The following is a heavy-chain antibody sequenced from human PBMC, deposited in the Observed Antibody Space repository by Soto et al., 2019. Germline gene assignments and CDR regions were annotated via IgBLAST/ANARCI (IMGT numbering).Heavy chain of an antibody. V-gene: IGHV3-11*01. CDR2: ISSSGSTI. CDR1: GFTFSDYY. Sequence: QVQLVESGGGLVKPGGSLRLSCAASGFTFSDYYMSWIRQAPGKGLEWVAYISSSGSTIYYADSVKGRFTISRDNAKNSLYLQMNSLRAEDTAVYYCARDAVAYRFLEYYYYMDVWGKGTTVTVSS. J-gene: IGHJ6*03. CDR3: ARDAVAYRFLEYYYYMDV. D-gene: IGHD3-3*01.